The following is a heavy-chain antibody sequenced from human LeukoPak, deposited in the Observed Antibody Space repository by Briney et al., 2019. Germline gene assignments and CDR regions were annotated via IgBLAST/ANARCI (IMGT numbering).Heavy chain of an antibody. Sequence: GESLKISCKGSGYTFSSYWIGWVRQMPGKGLEWMGIIYPDDSDTRYSPSFQGQVTISADKSISTAYLQWGSLKASDTAMYYCARLAHCSNDVCYSNYYYSMDVWGKGTTVTVSS. D-gene: IGHD2-8*01. J-gene: IGHJ6*03. CDR1: GYTFSSYW. V-gene: IGHV5-51*01. CDR3: ARLAHCSNDVCYSNYYYSMDV. CDR2: IYPDDSDT.